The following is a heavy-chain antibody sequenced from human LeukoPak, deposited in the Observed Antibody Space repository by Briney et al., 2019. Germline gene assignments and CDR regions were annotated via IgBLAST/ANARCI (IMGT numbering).Heavy chain of an antibody. Sequence: SETLSLTCAVYGVSFSDYYWSWIRQPPGKGLEWIGEINRSGGTNYNPSLRSRVTISIDTSKSQFSLNLSAATAADTAVYYCSADHYWGQGTLVTVSS. V-gene: IGHV4-34*01. CDR3: SADHY. CDR1: GVSFSDYY. CDR2: INRSGGT. J-gene: IGHJ4*02.